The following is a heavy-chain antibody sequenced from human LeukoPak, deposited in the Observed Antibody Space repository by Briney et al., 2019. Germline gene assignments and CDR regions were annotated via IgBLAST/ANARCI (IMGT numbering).Heavy chain of an antibody. CDR2: IYYSGST. Sequence: SETLSLTCTVSGYSISSGYYWGWIRQPPGKGLEWIGSIYYSGSTYYNPSLKSRVTISVDTSKNQFSLKLSSVTAADTAVYYCARVEVARWFDPWGQGTLVTVSS. CDR3: ARVEVARWFDP. V-gene: IGHV4-38-2*02. J-gene: IGHJ5*02. CDR1: GYSISSGYY.